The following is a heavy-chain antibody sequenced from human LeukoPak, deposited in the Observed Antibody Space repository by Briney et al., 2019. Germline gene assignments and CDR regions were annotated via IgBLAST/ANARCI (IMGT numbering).Heavy chain of an antibody. CDR2: IKQDGTEK. CDR1: GFTFGTYW. Sequence: HPGGSLRPSCAASGFTFGTYWMGWVRHAPGKGMEWVANIKQDGTEKSYVDSVKGRFTISRDNVKNSVYLQMHSLRTDDTAIYYCVRDTYRSAVAGSSGLGHWGQGTLVTVSS. J-gene: IGHJ4*02. V-gene: IGHV3-7*01. D-gene: IGHD6-19*01. CDR3: VRDTYRSAVAGSSGLGH.